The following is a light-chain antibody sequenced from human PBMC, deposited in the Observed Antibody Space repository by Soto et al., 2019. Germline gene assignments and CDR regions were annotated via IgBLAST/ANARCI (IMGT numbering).Light chain of an antibody. CDR2: RNK. CDR1: SANIGTNF. Sequence: QSVLTQPPSASGTPGQRVTISCSGGSANIGTNFVYWYQQLPGTAPKLLIYRNKQRPSGVPDRFSGSKSGTSASLVIIGLRSEDEANYYCSAWDDSLSALIFGGGTKLTVL. V-gene: IGLV1-47*01. CDR3: SAWDDSLSALI. J-gene: IGLJ2*01.